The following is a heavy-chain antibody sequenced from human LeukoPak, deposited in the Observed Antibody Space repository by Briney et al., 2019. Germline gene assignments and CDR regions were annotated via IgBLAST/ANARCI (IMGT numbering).Heavy chain of an antibody. CDR1: VISFSNYA. CDR2: ICGSGGDT. D-gene: IGHD2-15*01. Sequence: GGSLRLSCAASVISFSNYAMTWVRQAPGKGLEWVYTICGSGGDTHYADSVKGRFAISRDTSKYTLQLQMNSLRAEDAAVYYCVRGRTASCYSPSDYWGQGILVTVSS. J-gene: IGHJ4*02. V-gene: IGHV3-23*01. CDR3: VRGRTASCYSPSDY.